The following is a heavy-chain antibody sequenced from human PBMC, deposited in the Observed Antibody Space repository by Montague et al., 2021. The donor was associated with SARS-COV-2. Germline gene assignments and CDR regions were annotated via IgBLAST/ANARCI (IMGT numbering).Heavy chain of an antibody. D-gene: IGHD4-17*01. CDR1: GFSLNTSGMC. CDR3: ARSYGDYRDSYFDY. J-gene: IGHJ4*02. CDR2: IDWDEDQ. V-gene: IGHV2-70*01. Sequence: PALVKPTQTLTLTCTFSGFSLNTSGMCVSWIRQPPGKALEWLALIDWDEDQYYSTSLKTRLTISKDTSKNQVFLTMTNMDPIDTATYYCARSYGDYRDSYFDYWGQGTLVTVSS.